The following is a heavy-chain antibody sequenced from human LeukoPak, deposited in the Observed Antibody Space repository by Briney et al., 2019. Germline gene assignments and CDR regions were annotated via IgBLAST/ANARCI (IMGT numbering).Heavy chain of an antibody. J-gene: IGHJ6*02. V-gene: IGHV4-59*01. CDR1: GGSISSYY. Sequence: SETLSLTCTVSGGSISSYYWSWIRLPPGKGLEWIGYIYYSGSESTNYNPSLKSRVTISVDTSKNQFSLKLSSVTAADTAVYYCARHFDGSGSQSMDVWGQGTTVTVSS. CDR3: ARHFDGSGSQSMDV. D-gene: IGHD3-10*01. CDR2: IYYSGSEST.